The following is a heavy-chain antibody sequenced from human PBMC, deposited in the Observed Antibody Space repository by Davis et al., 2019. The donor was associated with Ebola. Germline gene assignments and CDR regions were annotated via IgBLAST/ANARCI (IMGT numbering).Heavy chain of an antibody. D-gene: IGHD4-17*01. Sequence: GESLKISCAASGFTFSSYWMSWVRQAPGKGLEWVANIKQDGSEKYYVDSVKGRFTISRDNAKNSLYLQMNSLRAEDTAVYYCARDRDYGDYGGWFDPWGQGTLVTVSS. J-gene: IGHJ5*02. V-gene: IGHV3-7*01. CDR3: ARDRDYGDYGGWFDP. CDR1: GFTFSSYW. CDR2: IKQDGSEK.